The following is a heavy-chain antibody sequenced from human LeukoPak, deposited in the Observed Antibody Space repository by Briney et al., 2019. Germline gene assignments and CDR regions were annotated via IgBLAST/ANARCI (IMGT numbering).Heavy chain of an antibody. CDR2: INPNSEGT. Sequence: ASVKVSCKASGYMFTGYYMHWVRHAPGQGLEWMGWINPNSEGTNYAQKFQGRVTMTRDTSISTAYMDLNRLRSDDTAVYYCARVVAVTGTPVYYMDVWGKGTTVTVSS. J-gene: IGHJ6*03. CDR1: GYMFTGYY. D-gene: IGHD6-19*01. V-gene: IGHV1-2*02. CDR3: ARVVAVTGTPVYYMDV.